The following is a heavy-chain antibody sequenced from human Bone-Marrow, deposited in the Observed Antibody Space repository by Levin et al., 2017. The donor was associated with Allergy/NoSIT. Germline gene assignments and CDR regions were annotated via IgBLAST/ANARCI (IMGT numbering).Heavy chain of an antibody. Sequence: PGGSLRLSCVASEFTFNKAWRNWVRQAPGKGLEWVGRIKSKTDGGTIDYAAPVKGRVTSERDDSKTTLYLQINSLRTEDTAVYYCTKKNFWGQGTLVSVSS. V-gene: IGHV3-15*01. J-gene: IGHJ4*02. CDR3: TKKNF. CDR2: IKSKTDGGTI. D-gene: IGHD2/OR15-2a*01. CDR1: EFTFNKAW.